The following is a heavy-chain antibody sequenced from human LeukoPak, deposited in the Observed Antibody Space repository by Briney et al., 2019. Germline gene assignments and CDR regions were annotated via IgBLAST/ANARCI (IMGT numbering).Heavy chain of an antibody. V-gene: IGHV1-2*02. CDR1: GYTFTDYY. J-gene: IGHJ4*02. CDR2: INPNSGGT. D-gene: IGHD1-14*01. CDR3: AREYESTDHD. Sequence: GASVKVSCKASGYTFTDYYVHWVRQAPGQGLEWMGWINPNSGGTNYAQKFQGTVTMTRDTSISTAYMELSRLRSDDTAVYYCAREYESTDHDWGQGTLVTVSS.